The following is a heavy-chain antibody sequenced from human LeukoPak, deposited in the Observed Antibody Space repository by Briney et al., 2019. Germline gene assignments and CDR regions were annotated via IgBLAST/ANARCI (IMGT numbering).Heavy chain of an antibody. D-gene: IGHD6-19*01. CDR2: INPSGST. Sequence: SETLSLTCAVYGGSFSGYYWSWIRQPPGKGLEWIGEINPSGSTSYNPSLKSRVAMSVDTSKNHFSLKLSSVTAADTAVYYCAGGAFGNGWLKYGMDVWGQGTTVTVSS. CDR3: AGGAFGNGWLKYGMDV. CDR1: GGSFSGYY. J-gene: IGHJ6*02. V-gene: IGHV4-34*01.